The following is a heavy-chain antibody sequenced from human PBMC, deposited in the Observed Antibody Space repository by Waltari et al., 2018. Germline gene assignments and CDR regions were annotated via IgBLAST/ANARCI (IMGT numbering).Heavy chain of an antibody. V-gene: IGHV4-59*11. CDR2: IYDSGTT. D-gene: IGHD6-13*01. Sequence: QVQLQESGPGLVKPSETLSLTCTVSGGSISGHYWSWIRQPPGKGLEWIAYIYDSGTTNYHPSLKSRVTISVDTSKNQFSLKLSSVTAADTAVYYCARAEGIAAAGTGPDAFDIWGQGTMVTVSS. CDR1: GGSISGHY. CDR3: ARAEGIAAAGTGPDAFDI. J-gene: IGHJ3*02.